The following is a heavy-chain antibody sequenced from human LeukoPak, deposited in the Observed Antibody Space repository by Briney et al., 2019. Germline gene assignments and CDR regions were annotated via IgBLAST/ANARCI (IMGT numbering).Heavy chain of an antibody. CDR1: GGSISNYY. J-gene: IGHJ4*02. Sequence: SETLSLTCTVSGGSISNYYWSWIRQPAGKGLEWIGHISTSGTTNYSPSLKSRVTMSVDTSKNQFSLKLSSVTAEDTAVYYCAKSPADYGDDLFDCWGQGTLVTVSS. CDR2: ISTSGTT. CDR3: AKSPADYGDDLFDC. V-gene: IGHV4-4*07. D-gene: IGHD4-17*01.